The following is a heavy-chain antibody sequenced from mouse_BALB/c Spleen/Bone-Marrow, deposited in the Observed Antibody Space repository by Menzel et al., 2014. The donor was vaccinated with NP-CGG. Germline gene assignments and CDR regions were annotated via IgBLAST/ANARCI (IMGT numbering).Heavy chain of an antibody. Sequence: VKVVESGAELVRPGTSVKISCKASGYAFXNYWLDWVKQSPGHGLEWIGDIYPGSGNTYFNEKFKGKATLTADKSSSTAYMQLTRLSSQDSAVYICVQHQFISGRYYALYYSGHGT. D-gene: IGHD1-2*01. J-gene: IGHJ4*01. V-gene: IGHV1-63*01. CDR1: GYAFXNYW. CDR2: IYPGSGNT. CDR3: VQHQFISGRYYALYY.